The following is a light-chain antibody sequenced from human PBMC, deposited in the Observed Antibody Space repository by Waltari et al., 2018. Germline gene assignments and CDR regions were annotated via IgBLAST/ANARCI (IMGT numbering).Light chain of an antibody. V-gene: IGLV2-14*01. CDR1: SSDVGGYNY. CDR2: DVS. Sequence: QSALTQPASVSGSPGQSITISCTGTSSDVGGYNYPSWYQQHPGKAPKPIISDVSKRPSGVSNRFSGSKSGNTASLTISGLQAEDEADYYCSSYTSSSTWVFGGGTKLTVL. CDR3: SSYTSSSTWV. J-gene: IGLJ3*02.